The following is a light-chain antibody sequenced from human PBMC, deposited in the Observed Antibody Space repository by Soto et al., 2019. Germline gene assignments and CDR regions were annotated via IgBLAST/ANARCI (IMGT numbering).Light chain of an antibody. Sequence: QSALTQPASVSGSPGQSITISCTGTSSDVGAYNYVSWYQQHPGEAPKLLIYEVSDRPSGVSNRFSGSKSGNTASLTISGLLAEDEADYYCNSYTSSGTLVFGTGTKVTVL. CDR3: NSYTSSGTLV. J-gene: IGLJ1*01. CDR2: EVS. V-gene: IGLV2-14*01. CDR1: SSDVGAYNY.